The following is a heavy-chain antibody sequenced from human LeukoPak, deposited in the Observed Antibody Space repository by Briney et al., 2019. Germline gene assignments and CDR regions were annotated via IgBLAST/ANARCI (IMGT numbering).Heavy chain of an antibody. D-gene: IGHD1-1*01. CDR1: GDSISRTTYS. J-gene: IGHJ5*02. Sequence: SETLSLTCIVSGDSISRTTYSWRWLRQPAGKGLEWIMRINTVGGTNYNPYLKSRVTISLDTPKNQFSLKLNSVTPADTAVYYCARDYFESTWNEEVLDPWGQGTLVTVSS. CDR3: ARDYFESTWNEEVLDP. CDR2: INTVGGT. V-gene: IGHV4-61*02.